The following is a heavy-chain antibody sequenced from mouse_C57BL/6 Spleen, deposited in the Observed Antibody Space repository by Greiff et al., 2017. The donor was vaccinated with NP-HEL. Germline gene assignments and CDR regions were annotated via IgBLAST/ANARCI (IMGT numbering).Heavy chain of an antibody. CDR2: FYPGSGSI. J-gene: IGHJ3*01. V-gene: IGHV1-62-2*01. CDR1: GYTFTEYT. D-gene: IGHD2-1*01. CDR3: ARQEEGGWDGNYVWFAY. Sequence: QVHVKQSGAELVKPGASVKLSCKASGYTFTEYTIHWVKQRSGQGLEWIGWFYPGSGSIKYNEKFKDKATLTADKSSSTVYMELSRLTSEDSAVYFCARQEEGGWDGNYVWFAYWGQGTLVTVSA.